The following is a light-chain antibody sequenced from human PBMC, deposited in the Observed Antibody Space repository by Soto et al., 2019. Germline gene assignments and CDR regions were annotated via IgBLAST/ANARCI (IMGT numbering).Light chain of an antibody. V-gene: IGKV1-5*01. J-gene: IGKJ3*01. CDR2: DAS. CDR1: QSISSW. CDR3: QQYDASPLT. Sequence: DIQMTQSPSTLSASVGDRVTITCRASQSISSWLAWYQQKPGKAPKLLIYDASSLESGVPSRFSGSGSGTEFTLTISRLEPEDFALYYCQQYDASPLTFGPGTKVDVK.